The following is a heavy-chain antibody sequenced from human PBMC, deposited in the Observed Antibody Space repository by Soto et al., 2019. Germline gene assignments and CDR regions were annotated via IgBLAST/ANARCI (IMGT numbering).Heavy chain of an antibody. Sequence: ASVKVSCKASGSSFTAYYMHWVRQAPGQGLEWMGWINPNTGGTNYAQSFQGSVTMTRDTSIRTAYMELSRLRSDDTAVYYCARWNSGSLTFDSWGQGTLVTVSS. D-gene: IGHD3-22*01. CDR2: INPNTGGT. V-gene: IGHV1-2*04. CDR3: ARWNSGSLTFDS. CDR1: GSSFTAYY. J-gene: IGHJ4*02.